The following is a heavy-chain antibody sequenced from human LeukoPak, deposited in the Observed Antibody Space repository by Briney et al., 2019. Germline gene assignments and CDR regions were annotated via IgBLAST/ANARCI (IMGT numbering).Heavy chain of an antibody. J-gene: IGHJ4*02. CDR3: AKDLLPTNYDSGYDFLPDY. D-gene: IGHD5-12*01. CDR2: ISYDGSNK. CDR1: GFTFSSYG. Sequence: PGRSLRLSCAASGFTFSSYGMHWVRQAPGKGLEWVAVISYDGSNKYYADSVKGRSTISRDNSKNTLYLQMNSLRAEDTAVYYCAKDLLPTNYDSGYDFLPDYWGQGTLVTVSS. V-gene: IGHV3-30*18.